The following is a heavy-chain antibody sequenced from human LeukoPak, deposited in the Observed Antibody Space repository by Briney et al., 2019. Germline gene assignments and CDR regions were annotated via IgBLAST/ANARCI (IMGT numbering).Heavy chain of an antibody. D-gene: IGHD2-15*01. CDR2: IYHSGST. J-gene: IGHJ6*04. CDR1: GYFISSGYY. V-gene: IGHV4-38-2*01. Sequence: PSETLSLTCAVSGYFISSGYYWGWIRQPPGKGLEWIGSIYHSGSTYYNPSLKSRVTISVDTSKNQFSLKLSSVTAADTAVYYCAGTYCSGGSCYSELYYYYGMDVWGKGTTVTVSS. CDR3: AGTYCSGGSCYSELYYYYGMDV.